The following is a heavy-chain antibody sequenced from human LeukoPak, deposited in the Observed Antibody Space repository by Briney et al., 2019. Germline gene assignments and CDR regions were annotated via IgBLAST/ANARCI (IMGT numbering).Heavy chain of an antibody. CDR3: ARDRGYIGYYGMDV. CDR2: ISSSGSTI. CDR1: GFTFSSYE. J-gene: IGHJ6*02. Sequence: GGSLRLSCAASGFTFSSYEMNWVRQAPWKGLEWVSYISSSGSTIYYADSVKGRFTISRDNAKNSLYLQMNSLRAEDTAVYYCARDRGYIGYYGMDVWGQGTTVTVSS. V-gene: IGHV3-48*03. D-gene: IGHD2-15*01.